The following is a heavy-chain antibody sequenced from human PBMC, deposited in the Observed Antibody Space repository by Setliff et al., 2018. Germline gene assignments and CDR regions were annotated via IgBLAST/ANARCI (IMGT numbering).Heavy chain of an antibody. V-gene: IGHV1-18*01. CDR2: ISPYSGNT. CDR1: GYTFTDFG. Sequence: ASVKVSCKASGYTFTDFGVSWVRQAPGQGLEWVGWISPYSGNTYYVPKFQGTVIMTTDASTTTAYLELRSLRSDDTAIYYCARLVRYCTRTSCQRTSGAELWGQGTLVTVSS. J-gene: IGHJ4*02. CDR3: ARLVRYCTRTSCQRTSGAEL. D-gene: IGHD2-2*01.